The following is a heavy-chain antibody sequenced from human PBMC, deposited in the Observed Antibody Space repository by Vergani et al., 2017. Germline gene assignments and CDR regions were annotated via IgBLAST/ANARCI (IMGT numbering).Heavy chain of an antibody. CDR3: AREPRFYYDSSGHYYTRGY. Sequence: EVQLVEFGGGLVQPGGSLRLSCAASGFTFSSFWMTWVRQAPGKGLEWVANIKQDGSEMYYVDSVKGRFTISRDNAKSSLYLQMNSLRVEDTAVYYCAREPRFYYDSSGHYYTRGYRGQGTLVTVSS. V-gene: IGHV3-7*01. J-gene: IGHJ4*02. CDR2: IKQDGSEM. CDR1: GFTFSSFW. D-gene: IGHD3-22*01.